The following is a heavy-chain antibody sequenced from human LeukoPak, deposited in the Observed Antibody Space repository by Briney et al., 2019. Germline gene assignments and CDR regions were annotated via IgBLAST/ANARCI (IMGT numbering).Heavy chain of an antibody. CDR1: GFAFDEHG. CDR3: ARAPITSPFYFDY. CDR2: INWSGGST. J-gene: IGHJ4*02. Sequence: GGSLRLSCTASGFAFDEHGMSWVRQVPRKGLEWVSGINWSGGSTGYADPLRGRFTISRDNAKNSLHLQMDSLRAEDTALYYCARAPITSPFYFDYWGQGTLVTVSS. D-gene: IGHD2-2*01. V-gene: IGHV3-20*04.